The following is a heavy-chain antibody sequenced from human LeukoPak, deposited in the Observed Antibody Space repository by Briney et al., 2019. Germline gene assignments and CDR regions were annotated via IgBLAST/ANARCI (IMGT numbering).Heavy chain of an antibody. V-gene: IGHV3-23*01. D-gene: IGHD3-10*01. CDR1: GFTFSDYA. Sequence: GGSLRLSCAASGFTFSDYAMNWVRQAPGGGLEWVSGISVSGDTTYYADSVKGRFTISRDNSKNTLYLQMDSLRGEDTAIYYCAKDVIIRTVVARYLDHWGQGTLVTVSS. CDR2: ISVSGDTT. J-gene: IGHJ4*02. CDR3: AKDVIIRTVVARYLDH.